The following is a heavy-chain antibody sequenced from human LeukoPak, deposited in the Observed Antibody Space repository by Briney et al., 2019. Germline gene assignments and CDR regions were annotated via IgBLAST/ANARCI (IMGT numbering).Heavy chain of an antibody. V-gene: IGHV3-7*01. CDR1: GFTFSNYS. Sequence: GGSLRLSCTAASGFTFSNYSMSWVRQAPGTGLEWVANIKQNESEKFYVDSVKGRFTISRDNAKNSLYLQMNSLRAEDTALYYCARHIFGGDTAYWFDPWGQGTLVTVSS. CDR3: ARHIFGGDTAYWFDP. CDR2: IKQNESEK. D-gene: IGHD5-18*01. J-gene: IGHJ5*02.